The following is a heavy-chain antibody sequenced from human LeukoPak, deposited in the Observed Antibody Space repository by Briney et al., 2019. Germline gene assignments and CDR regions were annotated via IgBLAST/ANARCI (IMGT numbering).Heavy chain of an antibody. Sequence: GGSLRLSCAASGFSFSSYAMSWVRQAPGKGLEWVSAISGSGGSTYYADSVKGRFTISRDNSKNTLYLQMNSLRAEDTAVYYCAKVLNLHPILTGSWYFDLWGRGTLVTVSS. CDR1: GFSFSSYA. CDR3: AKVLNLHPILTGSWYFDL. CDR2: ISGSGGST. D-gene: IGHD3-9*01. J-gene: IGHJ2*01. V-gene: IGHV3-23*01.